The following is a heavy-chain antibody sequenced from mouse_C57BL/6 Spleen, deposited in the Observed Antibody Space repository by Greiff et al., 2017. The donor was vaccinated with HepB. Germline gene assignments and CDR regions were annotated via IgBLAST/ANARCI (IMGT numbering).Heavy chain of an antibody. CDR1: GYTFTSYW. CDR2: IDPSDSYT. CDR3: ARPPYGNYRYFDV. V-gene: IGHV1-69*01. J-gene: IGHJ1*03. Sequence: QVQLQQPGAELVMPGASVKLSCKASGYTFTSYWMHWVKQRPGQGLEWIGEIDPSDSYTNYNQKFKGKSTLTVDKSSSTAYMQLSSLTSEDSAVYYCARPPYGNYRYFDVWGTGTTVTVSS. D-gene: IGHD2-1*01.